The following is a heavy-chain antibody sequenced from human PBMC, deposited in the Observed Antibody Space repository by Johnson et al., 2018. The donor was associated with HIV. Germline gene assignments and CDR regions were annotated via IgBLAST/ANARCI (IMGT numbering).Heavy chain of an antibody. J-gene: IGHJ3*02. CDR2: ISYDGSNK. V-gene: IGHV3-30-3*01. Sequence: QVQLVESGGSVVQPGRSLRLSCAASGFTFSGYAINWVRQAPGKGLEWVAVISYDGSNKYYADSVKGRFTISRDNSKNTLYLQMNSLRAEDTAVYYCARPHIVVVTAGYAFDIWGQGTMVIVSS. D-gene: IGHD2-21*02. CDR1: GFTFSGYA. CDR3: ARPHIVVVTAGYAFDI.